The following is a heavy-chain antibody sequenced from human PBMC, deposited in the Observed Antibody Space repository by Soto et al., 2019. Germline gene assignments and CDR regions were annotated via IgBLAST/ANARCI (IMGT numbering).Heavy chain of an antibody. CDR1: GFTFSSYG. CDR2: ISYDGSNK. CDR3: AKDIGPHYEYQLLLGGMDV. D-gene: IGHD2-2*01. J-gene: IGHJ6*02. V-gene: IGHV3-30*18. Sequence: QVQLVESGGGVVQPGRSLRLSCAASGFTFSSYGMHWVRQAPGKGLEWVAVISYDGSNKYYADSVKGRFTISRDNSKNTLYLQMNSLRAEDTAVYYCAKDIGPHYEYQLLLGGMDVWGQGTTVTVSS.